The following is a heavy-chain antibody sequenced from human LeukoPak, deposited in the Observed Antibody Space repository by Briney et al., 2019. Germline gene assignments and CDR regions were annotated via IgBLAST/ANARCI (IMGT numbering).Heavy chain of an antibody. V-gene: IGHV3-9*01. CDR3: AKDIWGGSPDGYNRFDY. D-gene: IGHD5-24*01. CDR1: GFTFDDFA. J-gene: IGHJ4*02. CDR2: ISWNSDAI. Sequence: PGGSLRLSCAAYGFTFDDFAMHWVRQAPGKGLEWVSGISWNSDAIGYADSVKGRFTISRDNAKNSLFLQMNSLRPEDTALYYCAKDIWGGSPDGYNRFDYWGQGTLVTVSS.